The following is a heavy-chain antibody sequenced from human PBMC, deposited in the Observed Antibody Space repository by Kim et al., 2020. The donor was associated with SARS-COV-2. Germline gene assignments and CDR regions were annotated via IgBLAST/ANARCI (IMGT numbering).Heavy chain of an antibody. J-gene: IGHJ4*02. Sequence: YAQKLQGRVTMTTDTSTSTAYMELRSLRSDDTAVYYCARADYGGNLIPDYWGQGTLVTVSS. CDR3: ARADYGGNLIPDY. D-gene: IGHD4-17*01. V-gene: IGHV1-18*01.